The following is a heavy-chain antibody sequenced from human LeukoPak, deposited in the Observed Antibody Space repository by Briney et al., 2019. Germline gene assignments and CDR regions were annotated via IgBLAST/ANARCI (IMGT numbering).Heavy chain of an antibody. V-gene: IGHV3-7*01. D-gene: IGHD6-19*01. CDR3: VSGWGLFPFDY. CDR1: GFTFSSYW. CDR2: IKQDGSEK. Sequence: GGSLRLSCAASGFTFSSYWMSWVRQAPGKGLEWVANIKQDGSEKYYVDSVKGRFTISRDNAKNSLYLQMNSLRAEDTTVYYCVSGWGLFPFDYWGQGTLVTVSS. J-gene: IGHJ4*02.